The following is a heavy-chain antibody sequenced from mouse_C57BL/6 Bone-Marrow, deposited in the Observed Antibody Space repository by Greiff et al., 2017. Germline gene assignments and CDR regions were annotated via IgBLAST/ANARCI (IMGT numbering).Heavy chain of an antibody. Sequence: QVQLKESGAELVRPGTSVKVSCKASGYAFTNYLIEWVKQRPGQGLEWIGVINPGSGGTNYNEKFKGKATLTADKSSSTAYMQLSSLTSEDSAVYFCARKPIYYDYGGFAYWGQGTLVTVSA. J-gene: IGHJ3*01. CDR3: ARKPIYYDYGGFAY. CDR2: INPGSGGT. V-gene: IGHV1-54*01. D-gene: IGHD2-4*01. CDR1: GYAFTNYL.